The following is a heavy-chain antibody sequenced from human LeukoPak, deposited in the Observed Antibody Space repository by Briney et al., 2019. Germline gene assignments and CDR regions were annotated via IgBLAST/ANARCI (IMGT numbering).Heavy chain of an antibody. D-gene: IGHD2-21*02. CDR2: INTGNGNT. CDR1: GFTFSSYA. CDR3: ARNTETAIPLPYYSDY. V-gene: IGHV1-3*04. Sequence: PGGSLRLSCAASGFTFSSYAMHWVRQAPGQRLECMGWINTGNGNTKYSQKFQGRVTITRDTSASTAYMDLSSLRSEDTAVYYCARNTETAIPLPYYSDYWGQGTLVAVSS. J-gene: IGHJ4*02.